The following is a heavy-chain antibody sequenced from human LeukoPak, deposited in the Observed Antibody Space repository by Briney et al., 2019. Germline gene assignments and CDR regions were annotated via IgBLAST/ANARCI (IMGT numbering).Heavy chain of an antibody. V-gene: IGHV3-23*01. Sequence: GGSLRLSCAASGFIFSTYAMTWVRQAPGKGLEWVSSSGSTIDYSDSVKGRFTISRDNSKNTLNLQMNSLSAEDTAVYYCTRDSSYGDYSTAFDYWGQGALVTVSS. CDR1: GFIFSTYA. D-gene: IGHD4-17*01. CDR2: SGSTI. CDR3: TRDSSYGDYSTAFDY. J-gene: IGHJ4*02.